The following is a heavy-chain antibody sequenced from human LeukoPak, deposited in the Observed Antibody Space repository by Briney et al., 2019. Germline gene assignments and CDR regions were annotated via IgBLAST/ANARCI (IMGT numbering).Heavy chain of an antibody. Sequence: GGSLRLSCAASGFTFSSYGMSWVRQAPGKGLEWVSAISGSGGSTYYADSVKGRFTISRDNSKNTLYLQMNSLRAEDTAVYYCARGSGSDDAFDLWGQGTMVTVSS. CDR1: GFTFSSYG. CDR2: ISGSGGST. D-gene: IGHD1-26*01. V-gene: IGHV3-23*01. J-gene: IGHJ3*01. CDR3: ARGSGSDDAFDL.